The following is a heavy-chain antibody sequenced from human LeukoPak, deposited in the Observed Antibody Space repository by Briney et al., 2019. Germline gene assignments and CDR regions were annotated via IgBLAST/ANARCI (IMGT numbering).Heavy chain of an antibody. J-gene: IGHJ4*02. CDR1: GGTFSSYA. V-gene: IGHV1-69*05. D-gene: IGHD3-22*01. CDR2: IIPIFVTA. Sequence: GSSVKVSCKASGGTFSSYAISWVRQAPGQGREWMGGIIPIFVTANYAQKFQGRVTITTDESTSTAYMERSSLRSEDTAVYYFGRDRADSSGYYYRFDYWGQGTLVTVSS. CDR3: GRDRADSSGYYYRFDY.